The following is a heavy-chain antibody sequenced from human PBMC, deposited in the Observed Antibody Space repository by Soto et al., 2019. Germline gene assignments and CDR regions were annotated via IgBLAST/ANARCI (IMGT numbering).Heavy chain of an antibody. J-gene: IGHJ6*03. CDR1: GFTFSSYS. CDR2: ISSSSSYI. CDR3: ARQGWPLYYYYYMDV. V-gene: IGHV3-21*01. Sequence: EVQLVESGGGLVKPGGSLRLSCAASGFTFSSYSMNWVRQAPGKGLEWVSSISSSSSYIYYADSVKGRFTISRDNAKNSLYLQTDSLRSEDTAVYYCARQGWPLYYYYYMDVWGKGTTVTVSS. D-gene: IGHD6-19*01.